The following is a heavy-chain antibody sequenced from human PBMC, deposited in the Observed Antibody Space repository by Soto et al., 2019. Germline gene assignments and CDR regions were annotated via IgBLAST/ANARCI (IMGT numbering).Heavy chain of an antibody. V-gene: IGHV1-69*06. CDR1: GGTFSSYA. CDR2: IIPIFGTA. J-gene: IGHJ6*02. Sequence: GASVKVSGKASGGTFSSYAISWVRQAPGQGLEWMGGIIPIFGTANYAQKFQGRVTITADKSTSTAYMELSSLRSEDTAVYYCARSGDILTGGEGYYYYGMDVWGQGTTVTVSS. CDR3: ARSGDILTGGEGYYYYGMDV. D-gene: IGHD3-9*01.